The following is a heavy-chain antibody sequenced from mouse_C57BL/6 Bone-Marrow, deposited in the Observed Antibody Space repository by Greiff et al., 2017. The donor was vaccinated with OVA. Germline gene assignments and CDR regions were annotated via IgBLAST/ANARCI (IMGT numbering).Heavy chain of an antibody. CDR2: IDPSDSYT. Sequence: VQLQQPGAELVMPGASVQLSCKASGYTFTSYWMHWVKQRPGQGLEWIGEIDPSDSYTNYNQKFKGKSTLTVDKSSSTAYMQLSSLTSEDSAVYYCVYSYYYAMDYWGQGTSVTVSS. CDR1: GYTFTSYW. V-gene: IGHV1-69*01. CDR3: VYSYYYAMDY. J-gene: IGHJ4*01. D-gene: IGHD2-1*01.